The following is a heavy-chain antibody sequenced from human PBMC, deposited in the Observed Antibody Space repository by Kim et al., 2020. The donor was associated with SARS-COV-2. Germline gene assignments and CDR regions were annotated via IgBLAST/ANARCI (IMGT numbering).Heavy chain of an antibody. D-gene: IGHD3-3*01. CDR1: GFTFSSYA. J-gene: IGHJ5*02. CDR2: ISGSGGST. V-gene: IGHV3-23*01. CDR3: AKSNDEKLRFLVRYNWFDP. Sequence: GGSLRLSCAASGFTFSSYAMSWVRQAPGKGLEWVSAISGSGGSTYYADSVKGRFTISRDNSKNTLYLQMNSLRAEDTAVYYCAKSNDEKLRFLVRYNWFDPWGQGTLVTVSS.